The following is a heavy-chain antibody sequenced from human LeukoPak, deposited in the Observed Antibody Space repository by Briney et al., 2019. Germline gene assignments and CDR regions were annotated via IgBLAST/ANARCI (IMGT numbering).Heavy chain of an antibody. CDR3: ARVLTTYPPTRFDP. Sequence: ASVKVSCKASGYTFTSYGISWGRQAPGQGLESMGWIIAYNGNTNYAQKLQGRVTMTTDTSTSTAYMALRSLRSDDTAVYYCARVLTTYPPTRFDPWGQGTLVTVSS. D-gene: IGHD2/OR15-2a*01. J-gene: IGHJ5*02. V-gene: IGHV1-18*01. CDR1: GYTFTSYG. CDR2: IIAYNGNT.